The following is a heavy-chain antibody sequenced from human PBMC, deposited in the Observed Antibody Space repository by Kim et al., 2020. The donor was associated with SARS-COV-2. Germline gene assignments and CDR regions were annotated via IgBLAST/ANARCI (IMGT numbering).Heavy chain of an antibody. CDR3: ARDPGGVWRGSSSWDYGFDP. Sequence: ASVKVSCKASGYTFTSYYMHWVRQAPGQGLEWMGIINPSGGSTSYAQKFQGRVTMTRDTSTSTVYMELSSLRSEDTAVYYCARDPGGVWRGSSSWDYGFDPWGQGTLVTVSS. D-gene: IGHD6-13*01. V-gene: IGHV1-46*01. J-gene: IGHJ5*02. CDR2: INPSGGST. CDR1: GYTFTSYY.